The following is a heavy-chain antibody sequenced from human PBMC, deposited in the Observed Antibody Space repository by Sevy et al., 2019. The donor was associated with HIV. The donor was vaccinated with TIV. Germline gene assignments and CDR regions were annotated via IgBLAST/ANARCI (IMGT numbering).Heavy chain of an antibody. CDR3: ARGGYYDTSGYYSHYFDY. CDR1: GYSINSGYY. D-gene: IGHD3-22*01. CDR2: LYHDGST. J-gene: IGHJ4*02. Sequence: SETLSLTCAVSGYSINSGYYWGWIRQPPGKGLEWIGSLYHDGSTSFKPSLKSRVTISVDRSKNQFSLKLTSVTAADTAVYYCARGGYYDTSGYYSHYFDYWGQGTLVTVSS. V-gene: IGHV4-38-2*01.